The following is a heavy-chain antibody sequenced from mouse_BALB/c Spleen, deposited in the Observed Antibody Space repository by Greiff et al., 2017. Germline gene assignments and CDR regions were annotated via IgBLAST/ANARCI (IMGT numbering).Heavy chain of an antibody. V-gene: IGHV14-3*02. D-gene: IGHD2-1*01. CDR3: AREGNYTDY. CDR2: IDPANGNT. J-gene: IGHJ2*01. CDR1: GFNFKDTY. Sequence: VQLQQSGAELVKPGASVKLSCTASGFNFKDTYMHWVKQRPEQGLEWIGRIDPANGNTKYDPKFQGKATITADTSSNTAYLQLSSLTSEDTAVYYCAREGNYTDYWGQGTTLTVSS.